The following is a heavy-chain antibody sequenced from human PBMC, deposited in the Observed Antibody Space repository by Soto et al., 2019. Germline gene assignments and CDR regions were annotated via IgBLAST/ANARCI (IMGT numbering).Heavy chain of an antibody. CDR3: ATTSAAGKYYYGMDV. CDR1: GYSFTSYW. J-gene: IGHJ6*02. Sequence: PGESLKISCKGSGYSFTSYWIGWVRQMPGKGLEWMGIIYPGDSDTRYGPSFQGQVTISADKSISTAYLQWSSLKASDTAMYYCATTSAAGKYYYGMDVWGQGTTVTFSS. CDR2: IYPGDSDT. D-gene: IGHD6-13*01. V-gene: IGHV5-51*01.